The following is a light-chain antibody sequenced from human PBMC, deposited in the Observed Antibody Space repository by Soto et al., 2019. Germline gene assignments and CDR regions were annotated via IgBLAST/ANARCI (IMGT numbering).Light chain of an antibody. J-gene: IGKJ1*01. CDR2: KVS. CDR1: QSLVHSNGNTY. V-gene: IGKV2-30*02. CDR3: MQGTLWPRT. Sequence: DVVMTQSPLSLPVTLGQPASISCRSSQSLVHSNGNTYLNWFQQRPGQSPRRLLYKVSIRDPGVPDRFSGSVSGTDFTLKISRVEADDIGVYYCMQGTLWPRTFGQGTKVEIK.